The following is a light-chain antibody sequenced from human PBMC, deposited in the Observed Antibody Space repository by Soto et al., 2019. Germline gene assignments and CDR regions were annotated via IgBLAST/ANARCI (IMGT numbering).Light chain of an antibody. Sequence: EIVLTQSPATLSSSPGERATLSCRASQTVNSRLAWYQQKPGQAPRLLIYGASTRATGIPARFSGSGSGTEFTLTISSLQSEDFAVYYCQQYNNWPPITFGQGTRLEIK. CDR1: QTVNSR. CDR3: QQYNNWPPIT. V-gene: IGKV3-15*01. CDR2: GAS. J-gene: IGKJ5*01.